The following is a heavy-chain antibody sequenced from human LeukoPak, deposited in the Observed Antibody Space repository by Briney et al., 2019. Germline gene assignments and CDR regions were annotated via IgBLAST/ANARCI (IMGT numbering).Heavy chain of an antibody. V-gene: IGHV3-21*01. CDR1: GFTFSSYS. CDR2: ISSSSSYI. Sequence: PGGSLRLSCAASGFTFSSYSMNWVRQAPGKGLEWVSSISSSSSYIYYADSVKGRFTISRDNAKNSLYLQMSSQRAEDTAVYYCARGQSYGWFDPWGQGTLVTVSS. J-gene: IGHJ5*02. D-gene: IGHD5-18*01. CDR3: ARGQSYGWFDP.